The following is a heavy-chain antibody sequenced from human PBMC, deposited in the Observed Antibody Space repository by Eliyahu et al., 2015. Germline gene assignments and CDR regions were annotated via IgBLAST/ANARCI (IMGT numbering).Heavy chain of an antibody. D-gene: IGHD2/OR15-2a*01. CDR2: INPDSGAT. CDR3: ARDLSTYCNTYGCLSTAXYFRH. CDR1: GYSFTAFY. V-gene: IGHV1-2*06. J-gene: IGHJ1*01. Sequence: QVQVVQSGAEVXKPGASVKVSCRXSGYSFTAFYXXXXRQAPGQGLEWMGRINPDSGATDYAQRFQGRVTMTRDTSITTAYMELSTLRSDDTAIYYCARDLSTYCNTYGCLSTAXYFRHWGQGSLILVSS.